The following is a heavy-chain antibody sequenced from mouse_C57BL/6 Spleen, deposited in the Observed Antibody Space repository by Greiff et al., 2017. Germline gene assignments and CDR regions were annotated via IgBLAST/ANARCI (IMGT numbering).Heavy chain of an antibody. V-gene: IGHV5-17*01. J-gene: IGHJ4*01. CDR3: ARKLGREYAMDY. D-gene: IGHD4-1*01. CDR1: GFTFSDYG. CDR2: ISSGSSTS. Sequence: EVQVVESGGGLVKPGGSLKLSCAASGFTFSDYGMHWVRQAPEKGLEWVAYISSGSSTSYYADTVKGRFTISRDNAKNTLFMQMTSLRSEDTAMYYCARKLGREYAMDYWGQGTSVTVSS.